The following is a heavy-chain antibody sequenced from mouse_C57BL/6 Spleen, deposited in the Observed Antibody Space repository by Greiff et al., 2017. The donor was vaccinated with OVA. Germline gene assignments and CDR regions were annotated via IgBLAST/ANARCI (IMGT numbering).Heavy chain of an antibody. D-gene: IGHD2-3*01. V-gene: IGHV1-52*01. CDR1: GYTFTSYW. CDR2: IDPSDSET. CDR3: ARSAPYDRGGYFDY. J-gene: IGHJ2*01. Sequence: QVQLQQPGAELVRPGSSVKLSCKASGYTFTSYWMHWVKQRPIQGLEWIGNIDPSDSETHYNQKFKDKATLTVDKSSSTAYMQLSSLTSEDSAVYYCARSAPYDRGGYFDYWGQGTTLTVSS.